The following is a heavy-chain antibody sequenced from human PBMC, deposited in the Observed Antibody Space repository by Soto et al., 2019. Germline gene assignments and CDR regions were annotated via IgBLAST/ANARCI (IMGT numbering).Heavy chain of an antibody. CDR2: IGAGDGKT. J-gene: IGHJ4*02. D-gene: IGHD3-22*01. CDR1: GYSFTHYV. V-gene: IGHV1-3*01. CDR3: VRDYASDSGVHLDF. Sequence: QVQLVQSGTEVKKPGASVKVSCKASGYSFTHYVIHWVHQAPGQRLEWMGWIGAGDGKTYYSQNFQGRVTITKDTSASKAYMELSSLISEDTAVYYCVRDYASDSGVHLDFWGQGTLVTVSS.